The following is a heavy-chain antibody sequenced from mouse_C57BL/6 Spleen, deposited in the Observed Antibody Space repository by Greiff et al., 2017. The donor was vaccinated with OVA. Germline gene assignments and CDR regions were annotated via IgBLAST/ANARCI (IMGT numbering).Heavy chain of an antibody. J-gene: IGHJ1*03. CDR1: GYTFTTYP. CDR2: FHPYNDDT. V-gene: IGHV1-47*01. CDR3: ARRDLLYWYFDV. D-gene: IGHD2-1*01. Sequence: QVHVKQSGAELVKPGASVKMSCKASGYTFTTYPIEWMKQNHGKSLEWIGNFHPYNDDTKYNEKFKGKATLTVEKSSSTVYLELSRLTSDDSAVYYCARRDLLYWYFDVWGTGTTVTVSS.